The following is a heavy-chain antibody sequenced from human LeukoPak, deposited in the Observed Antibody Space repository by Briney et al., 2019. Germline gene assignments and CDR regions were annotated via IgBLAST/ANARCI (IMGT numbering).Heavy chain of an antibody. Sequence: ASVKVSCKASGYTFPSYFMHWVRQTPGQGLEWMGIINPTGGSTTYAQKFQGRVTMTEDTSTDTAYTELSSLRSEDTAVYYCATGPWGEFPLFDYWGQGTLVTVSS. D-gene: IGHD3-16*01. CDR1: GYTFPSYF. J-gene: IGHJ4*02. CDR2: INPTGGST. V-gene: IGHV1-46*01. CDR3: ATGPWGEFPLFDY.